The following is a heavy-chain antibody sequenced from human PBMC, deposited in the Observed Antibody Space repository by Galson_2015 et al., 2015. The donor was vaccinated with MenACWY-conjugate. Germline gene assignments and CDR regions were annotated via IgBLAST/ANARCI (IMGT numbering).Heavy chain of an antibody. J-gene: IGHJ4*02. CDR3: AKDSGSSPTTWLDH. V-gene: IGHV3-23*01. Sequence: SLRFACAASGFNFDIYAMSWVRQAPGKGLVWVSGISNTGGSISYVESVKVRSTISRNNSENTLFLEMDSLRAEDTAPDYCAKDSGSSPTTWLDHWGQGALVTVSS. CDR2: ISNTGGSI. CDR1: GFNFDIYA. D-gene: IGHD1-26*01.